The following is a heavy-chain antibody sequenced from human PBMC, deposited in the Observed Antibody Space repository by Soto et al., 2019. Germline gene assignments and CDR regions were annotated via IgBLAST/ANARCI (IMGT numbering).Heavy chain of an antibody. D-gene: IGHD6-13*01. CDR3: TRDLSYSSSPTD. J-gene: IGHJ4*02. Sequence: GGSLRLSCTASGFTFVDYAMSWFRQAPGKGLEWVGFIRSKAYGGTTEYAASVKGRFTISRDDSKSIAYLQMNSLKTEDTAVYYCTRDLSYSSSPTDWGQGTLVTVSS. CDR2: IRSKAYGGTT. CDR1: GFTFVDYA. V-gene: IGHV3-49*03.